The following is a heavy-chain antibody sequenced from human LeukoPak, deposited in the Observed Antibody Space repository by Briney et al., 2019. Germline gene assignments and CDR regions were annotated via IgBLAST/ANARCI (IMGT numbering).Heavy chain of an antibody. CDR3: ARAYYESSAYRHAVYFDY. V-gene: IGHV3-30-3*01. CDR1: GFTLSSYA. D-gene: IGHD3-22*01. J-gene: IGHJ4*02. CDR2: ISYDGSNK. Sequence: GGSLRLSCAASGFTLSSYAMHWVRQAPGKGLEWVAVISYDGSNKYHADSVKGRFTISRDNSKNTLYLQMNSLRAEDTAVYYCARAYYESSAYRHAVYFDYWGQGTLVTVSS.